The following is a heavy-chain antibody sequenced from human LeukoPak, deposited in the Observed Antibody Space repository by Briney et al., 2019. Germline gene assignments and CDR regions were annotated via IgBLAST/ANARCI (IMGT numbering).Heavy chain of an antibody. Sequence: SETLSLTCTVSGGSIGSTHYSWGWIRQPPGKGLEWIGSIHYSGSTYYNPSLKSRVTISVDTSKNHFSLRLSSVTAADTAVYYCARPSEEYSYYYGMDVWGQGTTVTLS. CDR1: GGSIGSTHYS. CDR2: IHYSGST. CDR3: ARPSEEYSYYYGMDV. J-gene: IGHJ6*02. V-gene: IGHV4-39*02.